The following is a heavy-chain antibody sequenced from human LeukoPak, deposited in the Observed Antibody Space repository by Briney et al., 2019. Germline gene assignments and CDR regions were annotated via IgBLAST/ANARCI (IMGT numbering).Heavy chain of an antibody. CDR3: ARSWISGPHRGAFDI. CDR2: INPNSGGT. Sequence: EASVKVSCKASGYTFTGYYMHWVRQAPGQGLEWMGWINPNSGGTNYAQKFQGRVTMTRDTSISTAYMELSRLRSDDTAVYYCARSWISGPHRGAFDIWGQGTMVTVSS. D-gene: IGHD3-10*01. V-gene: IGHV1-2*02. J-gene: IGHJ3*02. CDR1: GYTFTGYY.